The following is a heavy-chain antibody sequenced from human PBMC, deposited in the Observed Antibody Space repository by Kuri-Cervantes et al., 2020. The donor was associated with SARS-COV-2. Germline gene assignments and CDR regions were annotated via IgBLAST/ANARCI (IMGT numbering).Heavy chain of an antibody. Sequence: GEPLKIPCAASGFTFDDYGMSWVRQAPGKGLEWVSGINWNGGSTGYADSVKGRFTISRDNAKNSLYLQMNSLRAEDTAVYYCARGIGIAAAGHWGQGTLVTVSS. CDR3: ARGIGIAAAGH. CDR2: INWNGGST. J-gene: IGHJ4*02. CDR1: GFTFDDYG. V-gene: IGHV3-20*04. D-gene: IGHD6-13*01.